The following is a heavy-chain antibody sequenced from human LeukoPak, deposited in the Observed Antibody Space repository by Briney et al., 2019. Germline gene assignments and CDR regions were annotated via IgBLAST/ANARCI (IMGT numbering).Heavy chain of an antibody. D-gene: IGHD3-10*01. CDR3: ATYTQYFGAPGTDY. J-gene: IGHJ4*02. CDR1: GFTFSKYW. Sequence: GGSLRLSCTVSGFTFSKYWMRWVRQAPGKGLECVASIDKDGSEKQYVDSVKGRFTISRDNAKNSVYLQMTSLGAEDTAVYYCATYTQYFGAPGTDYWGQGTLVTVSS. V-gene: IGHV3-7*01. CDR2: IDKDGSEK.